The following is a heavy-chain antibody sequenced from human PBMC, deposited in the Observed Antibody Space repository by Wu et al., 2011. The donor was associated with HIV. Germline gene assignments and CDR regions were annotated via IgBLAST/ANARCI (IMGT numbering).Heavy chain of an antibody. D-gene: IGHD1-26*01. V-gene: IGHV1-69*14. CDR1: GGTFSGYA. J-gene: IGHJ6*02. Sequence: QVQLVQSGAEVKKPGSSVKVFCKASGGTFSGYAISWVRQAPGQGLEWMGRIIPIFGTANYAQKFQGRVTITADKSTSTAYMELSSLRSEDTAVYYCARGTIVGATGDYYYGMDVWGQGTTVTVSS. CDR2: IIPIFGTA. CDR3: ARGTIVGATGDYYYGMDV.